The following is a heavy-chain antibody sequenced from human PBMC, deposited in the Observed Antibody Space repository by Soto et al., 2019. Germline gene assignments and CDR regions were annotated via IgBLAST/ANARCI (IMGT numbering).Heavy chain of an antibody. CDR3: ARRTYSPNWLDP. CDR2: VYHTGST. D-gene: IGHD1-7*01. CDR1: GVSINNYY. J-gene: IGHJ5*02. V-gene: IGHV4-59*01. Sequence: ETLSLSCAVSGVSINNYYSTWIRQPPGKGLEWIGYVYHTGSTSYNPSLKGRITISIDTSKNQFSLKLNAVTAADTAVYDCARRTYSPNWLDPWGQGTLVTVYS.